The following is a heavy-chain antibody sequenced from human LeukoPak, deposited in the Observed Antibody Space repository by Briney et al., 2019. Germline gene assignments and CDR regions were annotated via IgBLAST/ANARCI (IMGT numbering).Heavy chain of an antibody. Sequence: QSGGSLRLSCAPSGFTFSSYDMHWVRQATGKGLEWVSAIGTAGDTYYPGSVKGRFTISRENAKNSLYLQMNSLRAEDTAVYYCAKDRGQWLVFTSFDYWGQGTLVTVSS. D-gene: IGHD6-19*01. CDR3: AKDRGQWLVFTSFDY. J-gene: IGHJ4*02. CDR1: GFTFSSYD. CDR2: IGTAGDT. V-gene: IGHV3-13*01.